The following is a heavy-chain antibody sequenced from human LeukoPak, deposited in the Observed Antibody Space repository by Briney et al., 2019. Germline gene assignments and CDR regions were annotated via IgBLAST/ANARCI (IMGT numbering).Heavy chain of an antibody. Sequence: GGSLRLSCAASGFTFSDYYMSWIRQAPGKGLEWVSYISSSGSTIYYADSVKGRFTISRDNAKNSLYLQMNSLRAEDTAVYYCARDRITISYSSSWYGVDYWGQGTLVTVSS. CDR3: ARDRITISYSSSWYGVDY. CDR1: GFTFSDYY. V-gene: IGHV3-11*04. J-gene: IGHJ4*02. CDR2: ISSSGSTI. D-gene: IGHD6-13*01.